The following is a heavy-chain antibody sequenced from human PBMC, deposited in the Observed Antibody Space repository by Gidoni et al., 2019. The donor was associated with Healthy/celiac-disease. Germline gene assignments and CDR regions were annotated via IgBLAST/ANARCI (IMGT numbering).Heavy chain of an antibody. V-gene: IGHV3-23*01. J-gene: IGHJ4*02. D-gene: IGHD2-15*01. CDR1: GFTFTRYA. CDR2: ISGSGGST. Sequence: EVQLLASGGGLVQPAASLRLSFAASGFTFTRYAMSWVRRAPGKVLEWVSAISGSGGSTYYADSVKGRFTISRDNSKNTLYLQMNSLRAEDTAVYYCAKERSVVAATRYFDYWGQGTLVTVSS. CDR3: AKERSVVAATRYFDY.